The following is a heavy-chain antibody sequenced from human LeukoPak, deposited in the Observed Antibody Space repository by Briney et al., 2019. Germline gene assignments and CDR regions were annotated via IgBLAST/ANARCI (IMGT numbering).Heavy chain of an antibody. V-gene: IGHV4-39*07. CDR1: GGSISSSSYY. CDR2: IYYSGST. D-gene: IGHD3-10*01. CDR3: AREPILWFGGTHYYYYMDV. J-gene: IGHJ6*03. Sequence: TASETLSLTCTVSGGSISSSSYYWGWIRQPPGKGLEWIGSIYYSGSTYYNPSLKSRVTISVDTSKNQFSLKLSSVTAADTAVYYCAREPILWFGGTHYYYYMDVWGKGTTVTVSS.